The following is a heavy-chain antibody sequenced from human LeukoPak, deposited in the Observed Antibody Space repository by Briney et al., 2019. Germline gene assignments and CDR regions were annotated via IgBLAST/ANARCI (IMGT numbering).Heavy chain of an antibody. CDR2: ISSSSSSYI. CDR1: GFTFSSYS. Sequence: SGGSLRLSCAASGFTFSSYSMNWVRQAPGKGLEWVSSISSSSSSYIYYADSVKGRFTISRDNAKNSLYLQMNSLRAEDTAVYYCARELCFGGRGARTTDFDYWGQGTLVTVSS. D-gene: IGHD3-10*01. CDR3: ARELCFGGRGARTTDFDY. J-gene: IGHJ4*02. V-gene: IGHV3-21*01.